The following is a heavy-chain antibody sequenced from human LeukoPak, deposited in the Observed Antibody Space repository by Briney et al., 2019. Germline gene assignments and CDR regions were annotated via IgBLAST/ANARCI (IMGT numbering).Heavy chain of an antibody. V-gene: IGHV4-39*01. D-gene: IGHD2-8*01. CDR1: GGYVSISY. CDR2: IYYSGST. Sequence: SETLSLTCSVSGGYVSISYWGWIRQPPGKGLEWIGSIYYSGSTYYNPSLKSRVTISVDTSKNQFSLKLSSVTAADTAVYYCARHDQYCTNGVCYSWFDPWGQGTLVTVSS. J-gene: IGHJ5*02. CDR3: ARHDQYCTNGVCYSWFDP.